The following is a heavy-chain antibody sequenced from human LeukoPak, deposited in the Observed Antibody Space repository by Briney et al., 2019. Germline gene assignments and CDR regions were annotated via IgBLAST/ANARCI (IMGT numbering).Heavy chain of an antibody. CDR1: GFTFSTYG. V-gene: IGHV3-30*18. CDR2: ILYDGNNK. CDR3: AKGLSYDSSGYYYLNY. D-gene: IGHD3-22*01. J-gene: IGHJ4*02. Sequence: GGSLRLSCAASGFTFSTYGMHWVRQAPGKGLEWVALILYDGNNKYYADSVKGQFTISRDNSKNTLYLQMNSLRAEDTAVYYCAKGLSYDSSGYYYLNYWGRGTLVTVSS.